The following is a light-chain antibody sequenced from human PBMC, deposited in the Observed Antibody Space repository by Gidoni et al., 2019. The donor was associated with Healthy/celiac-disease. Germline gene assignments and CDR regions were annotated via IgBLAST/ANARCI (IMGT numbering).Light chain of an antibody. V-gene: IGLV7-46*01. Sequence: QAVVTQEPSLPVSPGGTVTLTCGSSTGAVTSGHYPYWFQQKPGQAPRTLIYDTSNKHSWTPARCSGSLRGGKAALTRSGAQPEDEAEYYCLLSYSGARGGVFGGGTKLTVL. CDR3: LLSYSGARGGV. CDR1: TGAVTSGHY. CDR2: DTS. J-gene: IGLJ2*01.